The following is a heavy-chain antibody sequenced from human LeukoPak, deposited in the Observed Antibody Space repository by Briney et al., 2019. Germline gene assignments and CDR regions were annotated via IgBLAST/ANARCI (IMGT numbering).Heavy chain of an antibody. J-gene: IGHJ4*02. CDR3: ARSPRDTKYAIFDY. D-gene: IGHD2-8*01. CDR2: IKEDGSEE. V-gene: IGHV3-7*01. CDR1: GFTFNTYW. Sequence: GGSLRLSCAASGFTFNTYWMNWVRQTPGKGLGWVANIKEDGSEEYYVDSMKGRFTISRDNAKNSLYLQMNSLRAEDTAVYYCARSPRDTKYAIFDYWGQGSLVTVSS.